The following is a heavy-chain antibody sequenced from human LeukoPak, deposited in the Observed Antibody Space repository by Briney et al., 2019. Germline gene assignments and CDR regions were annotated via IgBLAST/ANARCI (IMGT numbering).Heavy chain of an antibody. D-gene: IGHD3-22*01. J-gene: IGHJ3*02. CDR3: TTFYYYDSPDPFDI. CDR2: IRSKANSYAT. CDR1: GFTFSGSA. Sequence: HSGGSLRLSCAASGFTFSGSAMHWVRQASGKGLEWVGRIRSKANSYATAYPASVKGRFTISRDDSKNKAYLQMNSLQTEDTAVYYCTTFYYYDSPDPFDIWGQGTMLTVSS. V-gene: IGHV3-73*01.